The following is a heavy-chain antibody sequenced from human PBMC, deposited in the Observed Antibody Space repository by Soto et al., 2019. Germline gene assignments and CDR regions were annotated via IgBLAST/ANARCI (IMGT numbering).Heavy chain of an antibody. Sequence: QLQLLESGPGLVKASETLSLTCNVSGGSISTSRSYWAWIRQPPGKGLEWLANIFYSGSTYYNPSLASRVTVSVDTSKNEFSLKLRSVTAADTAVYYCAIQPTTGDTDLWFDPWGQGTLVTVSS. J-gene: IGHJ5*02. V-gene: IGHV4-39*01. D-gene: IGHD2-21*01. CDR3: AIQPTTGDTDLWFDP. CDR1: GGSISTSRSY. CDR2: IFYSGST.